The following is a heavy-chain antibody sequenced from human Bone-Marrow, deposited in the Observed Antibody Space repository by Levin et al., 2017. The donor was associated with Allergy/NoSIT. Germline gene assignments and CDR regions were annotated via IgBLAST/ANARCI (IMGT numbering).Heavy chain of an antibody. J-gene: IGHJ1*01. D-gene: IGHD3-3*01. CDR3: ARGLGVTGTG. CDR1: GGSISSSNYF. Sequence: SETLSLTCTVSGGSISSSNYFWGWIRQPPGKGLEWIASIYYIGITYYNPSLKSRVTISLDTSKNQFSLKLTSVTAADTAVYYCARGLGVTGTGWGQGSLVLVSS. V-gene: IGHV4-39*07. CDR2: IYYIGIT.